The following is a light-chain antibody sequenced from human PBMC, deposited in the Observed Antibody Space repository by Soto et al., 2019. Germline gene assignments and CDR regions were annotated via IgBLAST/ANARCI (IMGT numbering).Light chain of an antibody. V-gene: IGKV1-5*03. Sequence: DIQMTQSPSTLSASVGDRVTITCRASHNINNWLGWYQQKPGEAPKLLIYKASNLADGVQSSFSGSGSGTEYTLTVSSLQPDDSSSYYCQQYENFATFGQGTSVEIK. CDR2: KAS. CDR3: QQYENFAT. J-gene: IGKJ1*01. CDR1: HNINNW.